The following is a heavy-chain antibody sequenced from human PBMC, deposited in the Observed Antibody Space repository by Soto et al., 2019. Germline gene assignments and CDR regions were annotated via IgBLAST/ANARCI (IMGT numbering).Heavy chain of an antibody. CDR3: ARDRHSVGQRTNGAIDV. J-gene: IGHJ3*01. CDR1: GFTFSDNL. D-gene: IGHD6-25*01. CDR2: LNPDTGNT. Sequence: QVQLVQSGAALKKPGASVNISCTSSGFTFSDNLINWVRQAPGQGLEWMGWLNPDTGNTRYSETFQGRVTISRHSSASLGYLELSDLENEDTPLYCCARDRHSVGQRTNGAIDVWGQGTMLTVAS. V-gene: IGHV1-3*01.